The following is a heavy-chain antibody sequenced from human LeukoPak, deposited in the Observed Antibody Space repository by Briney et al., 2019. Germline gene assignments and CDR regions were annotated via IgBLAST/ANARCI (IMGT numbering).Heavy chain of an antibody. Sequence: GGSLRLSCAGSGFPFSSYPISWVRQPPGKGLEWVSAITASGDSTYSADSVKGRFTISRDNSRNTLFLEMSSLRAEDTAVYYCAKGGIVGTSGLFDYWGQGALVTVSS. CDR1: GFPFSSYP. CDR3: AKGGIVGTSGLFDY. D-gene: IGHD1-26*01. J-gene: IGHJ4*02. CDR2: ITASGDST. V-gene: IGHV3-23*01.